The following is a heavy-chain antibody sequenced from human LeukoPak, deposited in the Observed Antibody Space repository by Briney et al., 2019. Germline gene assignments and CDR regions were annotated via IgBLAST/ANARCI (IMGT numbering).Heavy chain of an antibody. V-gene: IGHV3-30*18. J-gene: IGHJ4*02. CDR1: GFTFSSYG. Sequence: GGSLRLSCAASGFTFSSYGMHWVRQAPGKGLEWVAVISYDGSNKYYADSVKGRFTISRDNSKNTLYLQMNSLRAEDTAVYYCAKVPIRYFDWLPFDYWGQGTLVTVSS. CDR3: AKVPIRYFDWLPFDY. CDR2: ISYDGSNK. D-gene: IGHD3-9*01.